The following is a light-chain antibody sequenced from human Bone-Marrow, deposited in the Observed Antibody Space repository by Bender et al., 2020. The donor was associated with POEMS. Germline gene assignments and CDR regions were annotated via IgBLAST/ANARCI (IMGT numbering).Light chain of an antibody. J-gene: IGLJ2*01. CDR2: DVS. CDR1: SRDVGGYNF. V-gene: IGLV2-8*01. CDR3: CSYAGSFVV. Sequence: HSALTQPPSASGSPGQSVTISCTGTSRDVGGYNFVSWYQQYPGKAPKLMIYDVSKRPSGVPDRFSGSKSGNTASLTISGLQAEDEADYYCCSYAGSFVVFGGGTKLTVL.